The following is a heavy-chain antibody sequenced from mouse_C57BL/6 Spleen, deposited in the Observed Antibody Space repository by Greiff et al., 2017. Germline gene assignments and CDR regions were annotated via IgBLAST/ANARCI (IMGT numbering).Heavy chain of an antibody. J-gene: IGHJ2*01. CDR1: GYTFTSYW. CDR3: AMGWVTTRGNYGDY. V-gene: IGHV1-50*01. D-gene: IGHD2-2*01. CDR2: IDPSDSCT. Sequence: QVQLQQPGAELVKPGASVKLSCKASGYTFTSYWMPWVKQRPGQGLEWIGEIDPSDSCTNYNQKFKGKATLTVDTSSSTAYMQLSSLTSEESAGYYCAMGWVTTRGNYGDYWGQGTTLTVSS.